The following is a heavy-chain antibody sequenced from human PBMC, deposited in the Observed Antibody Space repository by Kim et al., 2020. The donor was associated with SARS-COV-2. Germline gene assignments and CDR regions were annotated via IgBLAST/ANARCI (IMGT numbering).Heavy chain of an antibody. CDR1: GFTFSSYG. CDR3: AQKGASDAFDI. Sequence: GGSLRLSCAASGFTFSSYGMHWVRQAPGKGLEWVAVIWYDGSNKYYADSVKGRFTISRDNSKNTLYLQMNSLTAEDTAVYYCAQKGASDAFDIWGQGTMVTVSS. CDR2: IWYDGSNK. D-gene: IGHD6-6*01. V-gene: IGHV3-33*01. J-gene: IGHJ3*02.